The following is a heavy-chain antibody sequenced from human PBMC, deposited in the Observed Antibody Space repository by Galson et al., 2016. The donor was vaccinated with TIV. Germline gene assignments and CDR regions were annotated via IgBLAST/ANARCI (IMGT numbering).Heavy chain of an antibody. CDR3: ARQYYDVLTGPIPYDYGMDL. CDR2: IVLGHNV. J-gene: IGHJ6*02. V-gene: IGHV4-30-2*01. Sequence: YSWGWIRQPPGKDLEWIGYIVLGHNVFYNPSLKSRVSISADRSNNQFSVMLTSVTAADTAVYYCARQYYDVLTGPIPYDYGMDLWGRGTSVIVSS. D-gene: IGHD3-9*01. CDR1: YS.